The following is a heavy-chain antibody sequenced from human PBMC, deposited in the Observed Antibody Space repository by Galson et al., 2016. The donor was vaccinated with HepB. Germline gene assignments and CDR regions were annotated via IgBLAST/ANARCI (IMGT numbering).Heavy chain of an antibody. J-gene: IGHJ4*02. Sequence: QSGAEVTKPGESLKISCRGSGYNFTKYWIAWVRQRPGKGLEWMGIIYPQDSETRYSPSFQGQVSISADKSISTAYLQWSSLKTSDTGMYYCARGMTEGSDYWGQGTLVSVSS. CDR3: ARGMTEGSDY. CDR2: IYPQDSET. D-gene: IGHD3-10*01. V-gene: IGHV5-51*01. CDR1: GYNFTKYW.